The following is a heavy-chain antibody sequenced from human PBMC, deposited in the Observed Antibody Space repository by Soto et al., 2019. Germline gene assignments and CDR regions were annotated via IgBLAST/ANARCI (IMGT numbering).Heavy chain of an antibody. CDR2: ISSSSSYI. CDR1: GFTFSSYS. CDR3: ARAGVGGRPLDGYIGPGEFLWYFDL. D-gene: IGHD5-12*01. J-gene: IGHJ2*01. V-gene: IGHV3-21*01. Sequence: GGSLRLSCAASGFTFSSYSMNWVRQAPGKGLEWVSSISSSSSYIYYADSVKGRFTTSRDNAKNSLYLQMNSLRAEDTAVYYCARAGVGGRPLDGYIGPGEFLWYFDLWGRGTLVTVSS.